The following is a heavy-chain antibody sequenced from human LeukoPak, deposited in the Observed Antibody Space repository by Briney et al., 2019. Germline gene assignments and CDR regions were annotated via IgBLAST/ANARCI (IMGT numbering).Heavy chain of an antibody. CDR3: ARVLRYFDWSRLIDY. CDR1: GGSINSGGYY. CDR2: IYYSGST. J-gene: IGHJ4*02. D-gene: IGHD3-9*01. V-gene: IGHV4-31*03. Sequence: SETLSLTCTVSGGSINSGGYYWSWIRQHPGKGLEWIGYIYYSGSTYYNPSLKSRVTISVDTSKNQFSLKLSSVTAADTAVYYCARVLRYFDWSRLIDYWGQGTLVTVSS.